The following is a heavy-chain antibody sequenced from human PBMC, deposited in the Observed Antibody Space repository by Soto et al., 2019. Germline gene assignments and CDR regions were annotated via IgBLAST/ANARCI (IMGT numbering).Heavy chain of an antibody. V-gene: IGHV3-74*01. D-gene: IGHD6-19*01. CDR2: IDDAGSGT. Sequence: EVHLVESGGGLVQPGGSLRLSCAASGFTFSRYWMHWVRQTPGKGLVWVSRIDDAGSGTTYADSVKDRFTISRDNAKNTLYLQMNNLRDEDTAVYYCARDQTVAGPTTFDFCGQGTLVTVSS. CDR3: ARDQTVAGPTTFDF. J-gene: IGHJ4*02. CDR1: GFTFSRYW.